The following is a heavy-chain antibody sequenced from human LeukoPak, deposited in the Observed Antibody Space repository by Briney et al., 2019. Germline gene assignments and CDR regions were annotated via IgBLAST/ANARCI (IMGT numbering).Heavy chain of an antibody. Sequence: PSETLSLTCTVSGGSISSTSYYWGWIRQPPEKALEWIGSIYYSGSTYYNPSLKSRVTISVDTSKNQFSLKLSSVTAADTAVYYCARLPWTDSSGWYMFDYWGQGTLVIVSS. CDR1: GGSISSTSYY. CDR3: ARLPWTDSSGWYMFDY. J-gene: IGHJ4*02. V-gene: IGHV4-39*01. D-gene: IGHD6-19*01. CDR2: IYYSGST.